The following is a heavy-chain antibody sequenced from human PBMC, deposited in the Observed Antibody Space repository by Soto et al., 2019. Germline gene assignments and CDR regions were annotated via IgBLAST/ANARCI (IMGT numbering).Heavy chain of an antibody. J-gene: IGHJ4*02. Sequence: SETLSLTCTVSGGSISSYYWSWIRQPPGKGLEWIGYIYYSGSTNYNPSLKSRVTISVDTSKNQFSLKLSSVTAADTAVYYCARPSRGYSYGYDYWGQGTLVTVSS. CDR1: GGSISSYY. CDR3: ARPSRGYSYGYDY. V-gene: IGHV4-59*01. D-gene: IGHD5-18*01. CDR2: IYYSGST.